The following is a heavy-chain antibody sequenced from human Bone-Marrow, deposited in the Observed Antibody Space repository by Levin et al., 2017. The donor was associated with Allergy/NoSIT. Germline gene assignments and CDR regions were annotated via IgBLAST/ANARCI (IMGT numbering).Heavy chain of an antibody. Sequence: SCAASGFTFSTYAMTWVRQAPGKGLEWVSAISAGGGNTYYADSVKGRFIIPRDNSKNTVYLQMNSLRAEDTAVYFCAQAGYTTPKYNWFDPWGQGTLVTVSS. J-gene: IGHJ5*02. CDR2: ISAGGGNT. CDR3: AQAGYTTPKYNWFDP. D-gene: IGHD6-13*01. CDR1: GFTFSTYA. V-gene: IGHV3-23*01.